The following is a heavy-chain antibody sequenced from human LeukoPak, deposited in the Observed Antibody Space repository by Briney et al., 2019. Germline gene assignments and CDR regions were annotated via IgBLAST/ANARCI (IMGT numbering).Heavy chain of an antibody. J-gene: IGHJ4*02. CDR2: IIPILGIA. CDR3: ARELYPDYGGVYYFDY. D-gene: IGHD4-17*01. V-gene: IGHV1-69*04. Sequence: ASVKVSCKASGGTFSSYAISWVRQAPGQGLEWMGRIIPILGIANYAQKFQGRVTITADKSTSTAYMELSSLRSEDTAVYYCARELYPDYGGVYYFDYWGQGTLVTVSS. CDR1: GGTFSSYA.